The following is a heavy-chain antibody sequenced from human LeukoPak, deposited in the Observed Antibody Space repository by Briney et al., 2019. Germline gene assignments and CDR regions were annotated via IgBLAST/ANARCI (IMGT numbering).Heavy chain of an antibody. CDR2: IYYSGST. J-gene: IGHJ3*02. Sequence: SETLSLTCTVSGGSISRYYWSWIRQSPGKGLEWIGYIYYSGSTDYNPSLKSRVTILIDTSKTHFSLKLTSMTAADTAMYYCARRAVDYTSSDHAFDIWGPGTMVTVPS. D-gene: IGHD6-6*01. V-gene: IGHV4-59*01. CDR1: GGSISRYY. CDR3: ARRAVDYTSSDHAFDI.